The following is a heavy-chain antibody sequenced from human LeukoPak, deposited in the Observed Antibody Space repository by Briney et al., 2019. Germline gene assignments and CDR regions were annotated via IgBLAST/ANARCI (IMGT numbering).Heavy chain of an antibody. CDR3: ARDVRAYSTSSSAFDI. CDR2: ISTSSSYI. J-gene: IGHJ3*02. V-gene: IGHV3-21*01. CDR1: GFTFSSYT. D-gene: IGHD6-6*01. Sequence: GGSLRLSCAASGFTFSSYTINWVRQAPGKGLEWVSSISTSSSYIYYTGSVKGRFTISRDNAKNSLYLQMNSLRDEDTAVYYCARDVRAYSTSSSAFDIWGQGTMVTVSS.